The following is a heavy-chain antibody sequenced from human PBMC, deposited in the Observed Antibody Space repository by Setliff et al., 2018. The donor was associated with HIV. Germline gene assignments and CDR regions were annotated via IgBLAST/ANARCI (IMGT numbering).Heavy chain of an antibody. D-gene: IGHD5-18*01. CDR2: INSDGSTT. J-gene: IGHJ4*02. CDR1: GFTFDRFW. V-gene: IGHV3-74*01. CDR3: ASVGYSYGYGPYY. Sequence: PGGSLRLSCAASGFTFDRFWMHWVRQVPGKGLVWVSHINSDGSTTTYADSVKGRFTISRDNAMDTLYLEMNSLTVEDTAIYYCASVGYSYGYGPYYWGQGMLVTVS.